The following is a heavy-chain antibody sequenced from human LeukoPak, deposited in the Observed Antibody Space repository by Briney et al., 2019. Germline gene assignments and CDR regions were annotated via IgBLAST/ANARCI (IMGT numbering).Heavy chain of an antibody. Sequence: GGSLRLSCAASGFTFSAYAKSWVRQAPGKGLEWVSSISDSAGSTYYAASVTGRFTISRDSSRTTLYLQVNSLRAEDTAVYYCAKQSAGVTTGYFDYWGQGTLVTVSS. CDR2: ISDSAGST. D-gene: IGHD1-26*01. CDR1: GFTFSAYA. CDR3: AKQSAGVTTGYFDY. J-gene: IGHJ4*02. V-gene: IGHV3-23*01.